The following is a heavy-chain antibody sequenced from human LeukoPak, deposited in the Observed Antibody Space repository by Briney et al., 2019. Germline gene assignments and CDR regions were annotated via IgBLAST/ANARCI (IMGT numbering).Heavy chain of an antibody. CDR3: ASTSKLRYYDFWSGADAFDI. V-gene: IGHV1-18*01. J-gene: IGHJ3*02. Sequence: ASVKVSCKASGYTFIDYGFTWLRQAPGQRLEWMGRINTLDGNTDYAQKLQGRVTMTTDTSTSTAYMELRSLRSDDTAVYYCASTSKLRYYDFWSGADAFDIWGQGTMVTVSS. D-gene: IGHD3-3*01. CDR1: GYTFIDYG. CDR2: INTLDGNT.